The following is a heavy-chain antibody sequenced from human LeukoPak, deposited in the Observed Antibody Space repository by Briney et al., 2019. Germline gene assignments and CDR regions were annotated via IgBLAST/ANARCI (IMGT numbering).Heavy chain of an antibody. CDR2: FDPEDGET. CDR1: GYTLTELS. V-gene: IGHV1-24*01. CDR3: ARGTTNWEPFDY. J-gene: IGHJ4*02. D-gene: IGHD1-7*01. Sequence: GASVKVSCKVSGYTLTELSMHWVRQAPGKGLEWMGGFDPEDGETIYAQKFQGRVTMTEDTSTDTAYMELSSLRSDDTAVYYCARGTTNWEPFDYWGQGTLVTVSS.